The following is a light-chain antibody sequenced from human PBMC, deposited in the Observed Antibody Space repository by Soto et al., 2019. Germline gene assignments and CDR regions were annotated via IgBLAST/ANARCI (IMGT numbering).Light chain of an antibody. CDR1: SGSIASNY. CDR3: QSYDSFVV. V-gene: IGLV6-57*04. J-gene: IGLJ2*01. CDR2: EDN. Sequence: NFMLTQPHSVSESPGKTVTISCPRSSGSIASNYVQWYQQRPGSAPTTVIYEDNQRPSGVPDRFSGSIDSSSNSASLTISGLKTEDEADFYCQSYDSFVVFGGGTKVTVL.